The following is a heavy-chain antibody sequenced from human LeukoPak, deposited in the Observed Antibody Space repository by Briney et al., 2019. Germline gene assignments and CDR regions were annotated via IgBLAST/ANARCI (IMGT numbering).Heavy chain of an antibody. J-gene: IGHJ4*02. CDR2: INPNSGGT. CDR3: ARDTGSYYDPTYIDY. Sequence: ASVKVSCKASGYTFTGYYLHWVRQAPGQGLEWVGWINPNSGGTNFAQKFQGRVTMTRDTSISTAYMELSRLRSDDAALYYCARDTGSYYDPTYIDYWGQGTLVTVSS. V-gene: IGHV1-2*02. D-gene: IGHD3-22*01. CDR1: GYTFTGYY.